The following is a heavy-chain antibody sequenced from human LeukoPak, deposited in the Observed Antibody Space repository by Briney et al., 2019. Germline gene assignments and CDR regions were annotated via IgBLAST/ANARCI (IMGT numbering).Heavy chain of an antibody. D-gene: IGHD6-6*01. Sequence: SETLSLTCTVSGGSISSYYWSWIRQPPGKGLEWIGYIYYSGSTNYNPSLKSRVTISVDTSKNQFSLKLSSVTAADTAVYYCARRSMWSYYYGMDVWGQGTTVTVSS. CDR1: GGSISSYY. CDR3: ARRSMWSYYYGMDV. CDR2: IYYSGST. J-gene: IGHJ6*02. V-gene: IGHV4-59*12.